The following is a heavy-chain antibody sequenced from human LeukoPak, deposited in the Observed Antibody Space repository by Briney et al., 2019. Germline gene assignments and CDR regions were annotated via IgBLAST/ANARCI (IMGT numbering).Heavy chain of an antibody. CDR1: GFTFSSYD. D-gene: IGHD1-26*01. CDR3: AKDSGSYFYYFDY. J-gene: IGHJ4*02. V-gene: IGHV3-13*01. CDR2: IGTAGDT. Sequence: GGSLRLSCAASGFTFSSYDMHWVRQATGKGLEWVSAIGTAGDTYYPGSVKGRFTISRDNSKNTLYLQMNSLRAEDTAVYYCAKDSGSYFYYFDYWGQGTLVTVSS.